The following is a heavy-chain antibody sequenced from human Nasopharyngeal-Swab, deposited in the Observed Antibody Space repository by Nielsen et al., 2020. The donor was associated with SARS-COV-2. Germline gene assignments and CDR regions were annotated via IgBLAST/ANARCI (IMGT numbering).Heavy chain of an antibody. Sequence: WVRQAPGQGLEWMGWINTNTGNPTYAQGFTGRFVFSLDTSVSTAYLQISSLKAEDTAVYYCARVNVVYHYYDMDVWGQGTTVTVSS. J-gene: IGHJ6*02. D-gene: IGHD2-15*01. CDR2: INTNTGNP. V-gene: IGHV7-4-1*02. CDR3: ARVNVVYHYYDMDV.